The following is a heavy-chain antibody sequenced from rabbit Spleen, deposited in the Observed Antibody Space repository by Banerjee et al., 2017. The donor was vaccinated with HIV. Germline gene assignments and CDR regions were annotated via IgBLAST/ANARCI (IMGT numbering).Heavy chain of an antibody. CDR2: IYAGSIGNT. J-gene: IGHJ6*01. Sequence: QSLEESGGDLVKPGASLTLTCTASGFSFSSSDYMCWVRQAPGKGLEWIACIYAGSIGNTYYASWAKGRFTISKTSSTTVTLQMTSLTAADTATYFCARDAGTSFSTYGMDLWGQGTLVTVS. D-gene: IGHD8-1*01. CDR3: ARDAGTSFSTYGMDL. CDR1: GFSFSSSDY. V-gene: IGHV1S40*01.